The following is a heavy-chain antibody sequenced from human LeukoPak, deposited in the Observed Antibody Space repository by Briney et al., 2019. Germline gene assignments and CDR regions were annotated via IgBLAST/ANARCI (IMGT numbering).Heavy chain of an antibody. Sequence: SETLSLTCAVYGGSFSGYYWSWIRQPPGKGLEWIGEINHSGSTNYNPSLKSRVTISVDTSKNQFSLKLSSVTAADTAVYYCARTSVYYDSSGYRSWGQGTLVTVSS. V-gene: IGHV4-34*01. CDR1: GGSFSGYY. J-gene: IGHJ5*02. CDR3: ARTSVYYDSSGYRS. CDR2: INHSGST. D-gene: IGHD3-22*01.